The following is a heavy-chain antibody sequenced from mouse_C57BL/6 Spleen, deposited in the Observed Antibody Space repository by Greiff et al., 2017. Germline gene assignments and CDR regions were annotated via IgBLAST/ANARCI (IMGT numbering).Heavy chain of an antibody. V-gene: IGHV1-15*01. CDR1: GYTFTDYE. D-gene: IGHD2-3*01. J-gene: IGHJ2*01. Sequence: QVQLQQSGAELVRPGASVTLSCKASGYTFTDYEMHWVKQTPVHGLEWIGAIDPETGGTAYNQKFKGKAILTAEKSSSTAYMELRSLTSEDSAVYYCTRRGYDGYWGQGTTLTVSS. CDR3: TRRGYDGY. CDR2: IDPETGGT.